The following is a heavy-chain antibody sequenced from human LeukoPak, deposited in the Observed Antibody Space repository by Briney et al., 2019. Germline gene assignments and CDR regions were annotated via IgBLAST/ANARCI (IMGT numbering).Heavy chain of an antibody. CDR1: GNSITSDF. J-gene: IGHJ4*02. CDR3: ARLDCLSDECYNY. D-gene: IGHD2-21*01. CDR2: INYSGRS. V-gene: IGHV4-59*08. Sequence: SETLSLTCIVSGNSITSDFWSWIRQSPGKGLEWIGYINYSGRSEYDPSLKSRVTISVDRSRKRVSLRMRSVTAADTAVYYCARLDCLSDECYNYWAVGALVTVSS.